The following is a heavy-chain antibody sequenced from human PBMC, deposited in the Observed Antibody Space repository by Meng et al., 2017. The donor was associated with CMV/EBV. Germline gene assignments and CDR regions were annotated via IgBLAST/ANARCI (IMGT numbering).Heavy chain of an antibody. CDR3: ARVSDSSGWAYYFDY. D-gene: IGHD6-19*01. CDR2: ISAYNGNT. J-gene: IGHJ4*02. V-gene: IGHV1-18*01. CDR1: GYTFTSYG. Sequence: ASVKVSCKASGYTFTSYGISWVRRAPGQGLEWMGWISAYNGNTNYAQKLQGRVTMTTDTSTSTAYMELRSLRSDDTAVYYCARVSDSSGWAYYFDYWGQGTLVTVSS.